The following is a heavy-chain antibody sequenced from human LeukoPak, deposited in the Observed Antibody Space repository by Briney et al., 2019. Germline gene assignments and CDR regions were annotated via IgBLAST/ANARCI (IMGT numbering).Heavy chain of an antibody. V-gene: IGHV4-34*01. CDR1: GGSFSGYY. Sequence: SETLSLTCAVYGGSFSGYYWSWIRQPPGKGLEWIGEINHSGSTNYNPSLKSRVTISVDTSKNQFSLKLSSVTAADTAVYYCARGPHDFWSGHYYFDYWGQGTLVTVSS. J-gene: IGHJ4*02. CDR2: INHSGST. CDR3: ARGPHDFWSGHYYFDY. D-gene: IGHD3-3*01.